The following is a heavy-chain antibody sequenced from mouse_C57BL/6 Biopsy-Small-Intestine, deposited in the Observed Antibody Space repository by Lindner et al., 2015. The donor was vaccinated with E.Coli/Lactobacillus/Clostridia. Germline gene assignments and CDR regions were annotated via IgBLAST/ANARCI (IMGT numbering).Heavy chain of an antibody. V-gene: IGHV1-19*01. CDR1: GYTFTDYY. CDR3: ARGGSSPYYAMDY. Sequence: VQLQESGPVLVKPGASVKMSCKASGYTFTDYYMSWMKQSHGKSLEWIGVINPYNGGTSYNQKFRGKATLTVDKSSSTAYMELNSLTSEDSAVYYCARGGSSPYYAMDYWGQGTSVNVSS. CDR2: INPYNGGT. J-gene: IGHJ4*01. D-gene: IGHD1-1*01.